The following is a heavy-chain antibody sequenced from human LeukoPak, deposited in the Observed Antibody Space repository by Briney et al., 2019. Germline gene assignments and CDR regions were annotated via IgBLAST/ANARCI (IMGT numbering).Heavy chain of an antibody. V-gene: IGHV3-48*02. CDR2: ISSSSSTI. CDR1: GFTFSSYG. J-gene: IGHJ4*02. Sequence: GGSLRLSCAASGFTFSSYGMNWVRQAPGKGLEWVSYISSSSSTIYYADSVKGRFTISRDNAKNSLSLQMNRLRDDDTAVYYCARVASLAYCGGDCYFGDYWGQGTLVTVSS. CDR3: ARVASLAYCGGDCYFGDY. D-gene: IGHD2-21*02.